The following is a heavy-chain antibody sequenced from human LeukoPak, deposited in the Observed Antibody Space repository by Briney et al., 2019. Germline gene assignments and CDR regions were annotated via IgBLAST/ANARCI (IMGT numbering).Heavy chain of an antibody. Sequence: QTGGSLRHSCAASGFTFSSYSMNWVRQAPGKGLEWVSYISSSSSTIYYADSVKGRFTISRDNAKNSLYLQMNSLRAEDTAVYYCARRGNYDILTGYFTYAFDIWGQGTMVTVSS. CDR3: ARRGNYDILTGYFTYAFDI. CDR2: ISSSSSTI. J-gene: IGHJ3*02. V-gene: IGHV3-48*04. D-gene: IGHD3-9*01. CDR1: GFTFSSYS.